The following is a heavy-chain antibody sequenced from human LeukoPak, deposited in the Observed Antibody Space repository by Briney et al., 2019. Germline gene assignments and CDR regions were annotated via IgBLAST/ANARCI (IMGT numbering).Heavy chain of an antibody. Sequence: SQTLSLTCTVSVGSICSYYWGAIRQRPGEGLEWIGYISYSGSTNYNPSLKSRVTISEDISTNHFSLRLSSVTAADTAVYYCARVPNYYDSSGYRRNIYFDYWGQGTLVTVSS. J-gene: IGHJ4*02. V-gene: IGHV4-59*01. D-gene: IGHD3-22*01. CDR2: ISYSGST. CDR1: VGSICSYY. CDR3: ARVPNYYDSSGYRRNIYFDY.